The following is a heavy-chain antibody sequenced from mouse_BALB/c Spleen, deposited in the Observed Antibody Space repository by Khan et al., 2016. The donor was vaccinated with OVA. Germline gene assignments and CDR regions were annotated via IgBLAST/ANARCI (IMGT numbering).Heavy chain of an antibody. V-gene: IGHV1-5*01. CDR1: GYTFTSYW. CDR2: IYPGNTDT. CDR3: TRRNWDFAWLAY. D-gene: IGHD4-1*01. Sequence: VQLQQSGTVLARPGASVKMSCKASGYTFTSYWMHWVKQRPGQGLEWIGDIYPGNTDTNYNQKFKGKAKLTAVTSTSTAYMELYSLTNEDSAVYYCTRRNWDFAWLAYWGQGTLVTVSA. J-gene: IGHJ3*01.